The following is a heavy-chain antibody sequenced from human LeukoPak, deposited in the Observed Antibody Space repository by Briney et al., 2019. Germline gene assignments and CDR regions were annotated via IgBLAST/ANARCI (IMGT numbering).Heavy chain of an antibody. Sequence: GGTLRLSCAASGFTFRRYGMNWVRQAPGKGLEWVSAISGSGGNTYYGDSVKGRFTISRDNAKNSLYLQMNSLRAEDTAVYYCARDLFSPTGPYSSSVTDYWGQGTLVTVSS. V-gene: IGHV3-23*01. J-gene: IGHJ4*02. CDR1: GFTFRRYG. CDR2: ISGSGGNT. CDR3: ARDLFSPTGPYSSSVTDY. D-gene: IGHD6-6*01.